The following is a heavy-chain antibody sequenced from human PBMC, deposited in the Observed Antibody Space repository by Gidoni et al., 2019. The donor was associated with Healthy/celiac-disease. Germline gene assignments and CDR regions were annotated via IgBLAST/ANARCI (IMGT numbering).Heavy chain of an antibody. CDR1: RFTFSSYA. Sequence: EVQLVESGGGLAQPGGSLRLPCAPSRFTFSSYAMRGVRQAPGKGLGWVSAISGSGGSTYYADSVKGRFTISRDNSKNTLYLKMNSLRAEDTAVYYCAKDMTTVTTGPFDYWGQGTLVTVSS. CDR3: AKDMTTVTTGPFDY. J-gene: IGHJ4*02. D-gene: IGHD4-17*01. V-gene: IGHV3-23*04. CDR2: ISGSGGST.